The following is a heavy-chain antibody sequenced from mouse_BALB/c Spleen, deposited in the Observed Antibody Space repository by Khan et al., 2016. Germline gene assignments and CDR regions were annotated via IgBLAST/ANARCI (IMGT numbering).Heavy chain of an antibody. CDR1: GYTFTSYW. J-gene: IGHJ3*01. Sequence: QVQLKQSGAELAKPGASVKMSCKASGYTFTSYWMHWVKQRPGQGLEWIGYINPSTGYTEYNQKFKDKATLTADKSSSTAYMQLSSLTSEDSAVYYCASRDYDWFAYWGQGTLVTVSA. CDR2: INPSTGYT. V-gene: IGHV1-7*01. D-gene: IGHD2-4*01. CDR3: ASRDYDWFAY.